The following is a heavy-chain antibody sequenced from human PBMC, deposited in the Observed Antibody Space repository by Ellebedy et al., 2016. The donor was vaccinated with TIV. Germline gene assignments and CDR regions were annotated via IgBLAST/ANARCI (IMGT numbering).Heavy chain of an antibody. CDR3: ARLDGSGSYNWFDP. D-gene: IGHD3-10*01. J-gene: IGHJ5*02. Sequence: GGSLRLSXKGSGYSFTSYWIGWVRQMPGKGLEWMGIIYPGDSDTRYSPSFQGQVTISADKSISTAYLQWSSLKASDTAMYYCARLDGSGSYNWFDPWGQGTLVTVSS. CDR1: GYSFTSYW. V-gene: IGHV5-51*01. CDR2: IYPGDSDT.